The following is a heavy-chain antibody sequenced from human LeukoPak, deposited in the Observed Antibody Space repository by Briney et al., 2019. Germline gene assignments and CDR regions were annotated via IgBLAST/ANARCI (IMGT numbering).Heavy chain of an antibody. CDR1: GFTFSDYY. Sequence: PGGSLRLSCAASGFTFSDYYMSWIRQAPGKGLEWVSYISSSSSYTNYADSVKGRFTISRDNAKYSLYLQMNSLRAEDTAVYYCARDGDDYGSGSYPFDIWGQGTVVTVSS. V-gene: IGHV3-11*06. D-gene: IGHD3-10*01. J-gene: IGHJ3*02. CDR2: ISSSSSYT. CDR3: ARDGDDYGSGSYPFDI.